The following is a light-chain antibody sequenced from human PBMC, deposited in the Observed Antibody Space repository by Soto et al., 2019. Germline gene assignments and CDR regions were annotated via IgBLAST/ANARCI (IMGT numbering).Light chain of an antibody. V-gene: IGKV3-15*01. CDR2: DAS. J-gene: IGKJ1*01. CDR3: QQYNNWPRT. Sequence: VMTQSPATLSVSPGESATLSCRASQSISNNLAWYQQKPGQAPRLLMYDASTRATGIPDRFSGSGSGAEFTLTISSLHSEDLEVYYCQQYNNWPRTFGQGTKV. CDR1: QSISNN.